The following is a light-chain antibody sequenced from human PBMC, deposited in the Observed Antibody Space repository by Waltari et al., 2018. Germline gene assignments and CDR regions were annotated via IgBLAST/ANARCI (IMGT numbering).Light chain of an antibody. CDR3: QQYNNLWT. CDR1: QSVSSN. Sequence: EIVMTQSPATLSVSPGERATLSCRASQSVSSNLAWYQQKPGQAPRLLIYGASTRATGIPARFSGSGSATEFTLTISSLQSEDFAVYYCQQYNNLWTFGQGTKVEIK. J-gene: IGKJ1*01. CDR2: GAS. V-gene: IGKV3-15*01.